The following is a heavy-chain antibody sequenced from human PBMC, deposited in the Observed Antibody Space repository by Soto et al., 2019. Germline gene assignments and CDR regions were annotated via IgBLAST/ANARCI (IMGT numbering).Heavy chain of an antibody. D-gene: IGHD3-10*01. Sequence: SETLSLTCTVSGGSISSSSYYWCWIRQPPGKGLEWIGSIYYSGSTYYNPSLKSRVTISVDTSKNQFSLKLSSVTAADTAVYYCARGVLLWFGELSGYMDVWGKGTTVTVSS. V-gene: IGHV4-39*01. CDR1: GGSISSSSYY. CDR3: ARGVLLWFGELSGYMDV. J-gene: IGHJ6*03. CDR2: IYYSGST.